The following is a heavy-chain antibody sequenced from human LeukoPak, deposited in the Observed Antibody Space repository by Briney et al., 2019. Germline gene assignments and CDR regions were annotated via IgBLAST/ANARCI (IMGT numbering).Heavy chain of an antibody. V-gene: IGHV4-61*01. CDR2: IYYSGST. CDR3: ATVAPTADY. Sequence: PSETLSLTCTVSGGSVSSGSYYWSWIRQPPGKGLEWIGYIYYSGSTNYNPSLKSRVTMSVDTSKNQFSLKLSSVTAADTAVYYCATVAPTADYWGQGTLVTVSS. CDR1: GGSVSSGSYY. J-gene: IGHJ4*02. D-gene: IGHD6-13*01.